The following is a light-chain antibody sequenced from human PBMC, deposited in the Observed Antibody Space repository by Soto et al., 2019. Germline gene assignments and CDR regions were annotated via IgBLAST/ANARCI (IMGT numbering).Light chain of an antibody. CDR2: GNS. V-gene: IGLV1-40*01. J-gene: IGLJ3*02. CDR3: QSFDSSLSGWV. CDR1: SSNIGAGYD. Sequence: QSVLTQPPSVSGAPGQRVTISCIVSSSNIGAGYDVHWYQQLPGTAPKLLIYGNSNRPSGVPDRFSGSKSGTSASLAITGLQAKDEADYNCQSFDSSLSGWVFGGGTKLTVL.